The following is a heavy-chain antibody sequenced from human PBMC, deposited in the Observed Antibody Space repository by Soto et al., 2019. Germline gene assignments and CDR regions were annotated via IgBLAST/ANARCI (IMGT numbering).Heavy chain of an antibody. D-gene: IGHD3-3*01. CDR1: GYTFTGYY. J-gene: IGHJ4*02. V-gene: IGHV1-2*04. CDR2: INPNSGGT. Sequence: ASVKVSCKASGYTFTGYYMHWVRQAPGQGLEWMGWINPNSGGTNYAQKFQGWVTMTRDTSISTAYMELSRLRSDDTAVYYCASTIFGVVMHLDYWGQGTLVTVSS. CDR3: ASTIFGVVMHLDY.